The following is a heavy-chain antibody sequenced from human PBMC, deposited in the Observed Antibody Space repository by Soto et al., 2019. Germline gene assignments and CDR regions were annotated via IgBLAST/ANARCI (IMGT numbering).Heavy chain of an antibody. J-gene: IGHJ4*02. CDR3: ARDMSYDILTGYYNVHYFDY. CDR2: ISAYNGNT. D-gene: IGHD3-9*01. Sequence: QVQLVQSGAEVKKPGASVKVSCKASGYTFTSYGISWVRQAPGQGLEWMGWISAYNGNTNYAQKLQGRVTMTTDTSTSPAYMELRSLRSDDTAVYYCARDMSYDILTGYYNVHYFDYWGQGTLVTVSS. CDR1: GYTFTSYG. V-gene: IGHV1-18*01.